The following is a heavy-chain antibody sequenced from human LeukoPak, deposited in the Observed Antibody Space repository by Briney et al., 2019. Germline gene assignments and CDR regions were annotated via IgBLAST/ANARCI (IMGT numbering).Heavy chain of an antibody. Sequence: GGSQRLSCAASGFTFSSYSMNWVRQAPGKGLEWVSSISSSSYIYYADSVKGRFTISRDNAKNSLYLQMNSLRAEDTAVYYCAKPLAVAPYYFDYWGQGTLVTVSS. CDR1: GFTFSSYS. CDR3: AKPLAVAPYYFDY. J-gene: IGHJ4*02. CDR2: ISSSSYI. D-gene: IGHD6-19*01. V-gene: IGHV3-21*01.